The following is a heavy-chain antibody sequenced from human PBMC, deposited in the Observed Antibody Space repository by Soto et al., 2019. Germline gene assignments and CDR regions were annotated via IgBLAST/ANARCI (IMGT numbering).Heavy chain of an antibody. Sequence: QVQLVESGGGLVKPGGSLRLSCAASGFIFSDYYMSWIRQAPGKGLEWATHISGSGTTTHYADSVKGRFTISRDNAKNSLYLQMTSLRAEETAVYFCSWSYSSDYWGQGTLVTVSS. J-gene: IGHJ4*02. CDR1: GFIFSDYY. CDR2: ISGSGTTT. CDR3: SWSYSSDY. D-gene: IGHD6-13*01. V-gene: IGHV3-11*01.